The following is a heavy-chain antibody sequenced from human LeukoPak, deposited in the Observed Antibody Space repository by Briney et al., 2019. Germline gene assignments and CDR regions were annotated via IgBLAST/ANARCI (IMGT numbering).Heavy chain of an antibody. CDR3: ARGGHYDSSAPPFF. CDR2: ISTNGGST. V-gene: IGHV3-64*01. Sequence: PGGSLRLSCAASGFTFSSYAMHWVRQAPGKGLEYVSAISTNGGSTYYANSVKGRFTISRDNSKNTLYLQMGSLRAEDRAVYYCARGGHYDSSAPPFFWGQGTLVTVSS. J-gene: IGHJ4*02. D-gene: IGHD3-22*01. CDR1: GFTFSSYA.